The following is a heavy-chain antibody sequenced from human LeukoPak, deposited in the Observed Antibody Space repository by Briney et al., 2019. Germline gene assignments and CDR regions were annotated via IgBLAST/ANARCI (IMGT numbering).Heavy chain of an antibody. V-gene: IGHV1-2*02. CDR3: VVGYCSSTSCYTKPELDY. CDR2: INPNSGGT. J-gene: IGHJ4*02. D-gene: IGHD2-2*02. CDR1: GYTFTGYY. Sequence: ASVKVSCKASGYTFTGYYMHWVRQAPGQGLEWMGWINPNSGGTNYAQKLQGRVTMTRDTSISTAYMELSRLRSDDTAVYYCVVGYCSSTSCYTKPELDYWGQGTLVTVSS.